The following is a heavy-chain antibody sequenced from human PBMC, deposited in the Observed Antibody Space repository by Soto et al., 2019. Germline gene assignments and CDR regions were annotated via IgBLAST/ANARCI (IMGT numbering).Heavy chain of an antibody. CDR2: ISGNGDSS. D-gene: IGHD3-10*01. J-gene: IGHJ4*03. V-gene: IGHV3-23*01. CDR1: GFTFSTNA. CDR3: AKRHYYGSGKFALAK. Sequence: EVRLLESGGGLVQPGGSLRLSCAGSGFTFSTNAMSWVRQAPGKGLEWVSTISGNGDSSDYADSVKGRFTVSRHNSKNTLYLQMNSLRAEDTAVYYCAKRHYYGSGKFALAKWGQGTLVTVSS.